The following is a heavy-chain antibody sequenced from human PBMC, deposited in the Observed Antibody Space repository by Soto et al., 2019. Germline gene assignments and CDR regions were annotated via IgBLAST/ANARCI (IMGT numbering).Heavy chain of an antibody. D-gene: IGHD3-22*01. CDR1: GLTFSNAW. Sequence: GGALTHSCAAPGLTFSNAWMSGVRQAPGKGLEWVGRIKGEADGGTTDYAAPVKGRITISRDHSKDTLYLQMNSLKTEDTALYXCTTGLSNGYYNFDYWGQGTPVTVSS. V-gene: IGHV3-15*01. CDR2: IKGEADGGTT. CDR3: TTGLSNGYYNFDY. J-gene: IGHJ4*02.